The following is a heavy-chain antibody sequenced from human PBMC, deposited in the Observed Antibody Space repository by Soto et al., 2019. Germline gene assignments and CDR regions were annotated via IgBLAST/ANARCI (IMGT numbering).Heavy chain of an antibody. Sequence: PXGSLRLSCAASGFTFSKHWMHWVRQAPGKGLVWVSHIKTDGSFTRDADSLKGRFTISRGNARNTLYLQMNGLRAEDTAIYYCVRDNNWSLDYWGQGTLVTVSS. CDR1: GFTFSKHW. CDR3: VRDNNWSLDY. V-gene: IGHV3-74*01. CDR2: IKTDGSFT. J-gene: IGHJ4*02. D-gene: IGHD1-1*01.